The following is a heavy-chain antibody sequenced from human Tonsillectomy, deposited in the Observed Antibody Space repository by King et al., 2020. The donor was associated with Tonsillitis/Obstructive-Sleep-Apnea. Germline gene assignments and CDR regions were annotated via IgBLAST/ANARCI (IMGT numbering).Heavy chain of an antibody. J-gene: IGHJ4*02. Sequence: VQLVESGGGLVQPGGSLRLSCAASGFTFSSYWMSWVRQAPGKGLEWVANIKQDGSEKYYVDSVKGRFTISRDNAKNSLYLQMNSLRAEDTAVYYCARDGLVVVSAAGISFDYWGQGTLVTVSS. D-gene: IGHD2-2*01. V-gene: IGHV3-7*01. CDR3: ARDGLVVVSAAGISFDY. CDR2: IKQDGSEK. CDR1: GFTFSSYW.